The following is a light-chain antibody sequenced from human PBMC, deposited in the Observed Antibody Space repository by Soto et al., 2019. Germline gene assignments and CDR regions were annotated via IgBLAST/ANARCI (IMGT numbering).Light chain of an antibody. CDR1: QSVASN. CDR3: QHYNNWPIT. V-gene: IGKV3-15*01. J-gene: IGKJ5*01. Sequence: DIVMTQSPASLSVSPGESVTLSCRASQSVASNLAWYQQKPGQAPRLLIYGTYTRATGVPARFSGSGSGTDFTLTISSLQAADFAVYHCQHYNNWPITFGQGTRLEIK. CDR2: GTY.